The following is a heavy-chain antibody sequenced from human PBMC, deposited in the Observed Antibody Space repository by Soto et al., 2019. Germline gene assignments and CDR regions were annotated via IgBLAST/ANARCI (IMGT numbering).Heavy chain of an antibody. J-gene: IGHJ3*01. CDR2: VHSGGTIK. CDR3: AIGDRGGFDL. CDR1: GFTFDYYW. V-gene: IGHV3-74*01. D-gene: IGHD3-10*01. Sequence: EVQLVESGGGLVQPGESLRLSCAASGFTFDYYWMHWVRQAPGKGLVWVSRVHSGGTIKTYADSVKGRFTISRDNARNTVSLQMSSLSAEDTAIYYCAIGDRGGFDLWGHGTMVTVSS.